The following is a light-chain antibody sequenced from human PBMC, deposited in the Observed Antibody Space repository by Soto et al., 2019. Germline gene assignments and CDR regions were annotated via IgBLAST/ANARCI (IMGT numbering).Light chain of an antibody. CDR2: WAS. J-gene: IGKJ5*01. V-gene: IGKV4-1*01. CDR3: QQYYSTPIT. Sequence: DVVMTQSPESLTVSLGERATINCRSSQSVFSRSNNKNYLAWYQLKPGQPPKLLIYWASTRESGVPARFSGSGSGTDFTLTISSLQAEDVAVYYCQQYYSTPITFGQGTRLE. CDR1: QSVFSRSNNKNY.